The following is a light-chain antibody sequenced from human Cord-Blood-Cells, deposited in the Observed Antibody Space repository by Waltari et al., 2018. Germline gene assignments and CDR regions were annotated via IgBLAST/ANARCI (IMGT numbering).Light chain of an antibody. CDR1: QGISSW. V-gene: IGKV1-12*01. CDR3: QQANSFPPG. CDR2: AAS. J-gene: IGKJ4*01. Sequence: DIQMTQSPSSVSASVGDRVTITGRASQGISSWLDWYQQKPGKAPKLLIYAASSLQSGVPSRFSGSGSGTDFTLTISSLQPEDCATYYCQQANSFPPGFGGGTKVEIK.